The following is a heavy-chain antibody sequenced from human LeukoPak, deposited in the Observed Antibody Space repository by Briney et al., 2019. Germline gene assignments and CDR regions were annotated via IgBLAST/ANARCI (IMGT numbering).Heavy chain of an antibody. D-gene: IGHD2-2*01. CDR3: ARAILVPAAQGWFDP. V-gene: IGHV4-34*01. CDR2: INHSGST. CDR1: GGSFSGYY. Sequence: SETLSLTCAVYGGSFSGYYWSWTRQPPGKGLEWIGEINHSGSTNYNPSLKSRVTISVDTSKNQFSLKLSSVTAADTAVYYCARAILVPAAQGWFDPWGQGTLVTVSS. J-gene: IGHJ5*02.